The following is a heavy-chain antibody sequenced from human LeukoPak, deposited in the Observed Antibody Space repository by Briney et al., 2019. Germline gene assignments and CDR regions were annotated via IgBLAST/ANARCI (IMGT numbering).Heavy chain of an antibody. Sequence: PGGSLRLSCAASGFTFITYAMHGVRQAPGKGLEWVAVISYDGTNIHYTDSVQGRFTISRDNSKNTLYLQMNSLRAEDTAVYYCARWGGLGSFFYYYGMDVWGQGTTVTVSS. J-gene: IGHJ6*02. D-gene: IGHD3/OR15-3a*01. CDR1: GFTFITYA. CDR3: ARWGGLGSFFYYYGMDV. V-gene: IGHV3-30-3*01. CDR2: ISYDGTNI.